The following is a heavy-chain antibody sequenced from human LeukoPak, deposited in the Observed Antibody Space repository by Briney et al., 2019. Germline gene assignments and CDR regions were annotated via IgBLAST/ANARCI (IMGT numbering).Heavy chain of an antibody. CDR2: NSGNGYRT. D-gene: IGHD2-15*01. CDR3: ANVAVLVVGVKAYDV. CDR1: GFSFGTQV. Sequence: GGSLRLSCAASGFSFGTQVMTWVRQAPGKGLEWVASNSGNGYRTEYADSVKGRFTVSRDNSKDTLYLHMNSLRAEDTALYYCANVAVLVVGVKAYDVWGQGTAVTVSS. V-gene: IGHV3-23*01. J-gene: IGHJ3*01.